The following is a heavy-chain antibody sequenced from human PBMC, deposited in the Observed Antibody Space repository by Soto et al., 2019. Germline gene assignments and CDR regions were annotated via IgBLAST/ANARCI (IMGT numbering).Heavy chain of an antibody. V-gene: IGHV3-7*04. J-gene: IGHJ4*02. Sequence: EVQLVESGGGLVQPGGSLRLSCAASGFTFSSYWMSWVRQAPGKGLEWVANIKKDGSEKYYVDSVKGRFTISRDNTKNALYLPMNGLRADDTAVYYCVRDPVGFDYWGQGSLLTVSS. CDR2: IKKDGSEK. CDR3: VRDPVGFDY. D-gene: IGHD1-26*01. CDR1: GFTFSSYW.